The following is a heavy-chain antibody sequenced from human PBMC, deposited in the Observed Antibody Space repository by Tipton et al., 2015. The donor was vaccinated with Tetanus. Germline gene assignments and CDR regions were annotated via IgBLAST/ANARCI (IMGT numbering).Heavy chain of an antibody. CDR1: GYTFTSYA. Sequence: QSGAEVKKPGASVKVSCKASGYTFTSYAMHWVRQAPGQSLEWMGWINTGNGDTRYSQRFQGRVTITRDTSAGTAYMEMSSLRSEDTAVYYCARAPNRISRAYDYWGQGTQITVSS. CDR2: INTGNGDT. D-gene: IGHD1-14*01. J-gene: IGHJ4*02. V-gene: IGHV1-3*04. CDR3: ARAPNRISRAYDY.